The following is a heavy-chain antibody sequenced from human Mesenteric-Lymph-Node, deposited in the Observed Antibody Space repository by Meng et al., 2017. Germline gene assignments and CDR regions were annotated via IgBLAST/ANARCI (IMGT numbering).Heavy chain of an antibody. CDR3: ARVEVGITSGDY. Sequence: QVLLLQSGPAVKKPGASVKGSCKASGYTFTNYGITWVRQAPGQGLEWMGWISAYNGNTNYAQTLQGRVTMTTDTSTSTAYMELGSLRSDDTAVYYCARVEVGITSGDYWGQGTLVTVSS. D-gene: IGHD1-26*01. CDR1: GYTFTNYG. J-gene: IGHJ4*02. V-gene: IGHV1-18*01. CDR2: ISAYNGNT.